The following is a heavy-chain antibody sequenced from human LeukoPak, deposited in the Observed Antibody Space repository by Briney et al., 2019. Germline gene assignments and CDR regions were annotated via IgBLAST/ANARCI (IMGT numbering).Heavy chain of an antibody. D-gene: IGHD3-3*01. Sequence: PSETLSLTCAVSGYSISSGYYWGWIRQPPGKGLEWIGSIYHSGSTYYNPSLKSRVTISVDTSKNQFSLKLSSVTAADTAVYYCARDSEDDFWSGYHYMDVWGKGTTVTVSS. V-gene: IGHV4-38-2*02. CDR1: GYSISSGYY. CDR3: ARDSEDDFWSGYHYMDV. J-gene: IGHJ6*03. CDR2: IYHSGST.